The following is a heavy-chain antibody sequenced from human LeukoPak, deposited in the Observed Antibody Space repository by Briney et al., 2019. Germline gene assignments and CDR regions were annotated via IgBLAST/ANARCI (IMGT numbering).Heavy chain of an antibody. D-gene: IGHD6-6*01. J-gene: IGHJ4*02. Sequence: SQTLSLTCAISGDSVSSNSAAWDLIRQSPSRGLEWLGRTYYRSKWYNDYAVSVKSRITINPDTSKNQFSLQLNSVTPEDTAVYYCARAVCTGQLASHLDYWGQGTLVTVSS. CDR2: TYYRSKWYN. CDR1: GDSVSSNSAA. V-gene: IGHV6-1*01. CDR3: ARAVCTGQLASHLDY.